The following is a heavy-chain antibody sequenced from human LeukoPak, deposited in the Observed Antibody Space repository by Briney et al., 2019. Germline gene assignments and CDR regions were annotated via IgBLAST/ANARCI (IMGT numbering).Heavy chain of an antibody. CDR1: GFTFRNYN. J-gene: IGHJ4*02. CDR3: ARDPLDLPDISVPFDY. Sequence: GGSLRLSCAASGFTFRNYNMNWVRQAPGKGLEWVSSINSSSGYIYYADSVKGRFTISRDNAKNSLYLQMNSLRAEDTAVYYCARDPLDLPDISVPFDYWGQGTLVTVSS. V-gene: IGHV3-21*04. D-gene: IGHD3/OR15-3a*01. CDR2: INSSSGYI.